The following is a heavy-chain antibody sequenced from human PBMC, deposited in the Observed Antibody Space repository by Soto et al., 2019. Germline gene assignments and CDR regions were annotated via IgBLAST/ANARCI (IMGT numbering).Heavy chain of an antibody. V-gene: IGHV1-46*01. CDR2: INPSGGST. D-gene: IGHD2-8*01. CDR3: ARVYCTNGECYIRCAAFDA. CDR1: GYTFTSYY. Sequence: EASVKVSCKASGYTFTSYYMHWVRQAPGQGLEWMGIINPSGGSTSYAQKFQGRVTMTRDTSTSTVYMELSSLRSEDTAVYYCARVYCTNGECYIRCAAFDAWGQGTMVTVSS. J-gene: IGHJ3*01.